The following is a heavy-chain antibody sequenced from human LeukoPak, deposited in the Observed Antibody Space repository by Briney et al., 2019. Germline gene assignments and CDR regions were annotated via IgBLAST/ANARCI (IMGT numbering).Heavy chain of an antibody. CDR3: ASTSIIRGYDHDQYY. CDR1: GFTFSSYW. D-gene: IGHD3-10*01. J-gene: IGHJ4*02. CDR2: IKPGGSSI. Sequence: GGSLRLSCAASGFTFSSYWMHWVRQVPGKGLVWVARIKPGGSSITYADSVKGRFTISRDTSKNTLYLQMNSLRAEDTAVYYCASTSIIRGYDHDQYYWGQGTLVTVSS. V-gene: IGHV3-74*01.